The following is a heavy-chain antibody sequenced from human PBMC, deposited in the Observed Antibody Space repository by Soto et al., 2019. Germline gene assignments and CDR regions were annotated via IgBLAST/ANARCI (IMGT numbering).Heavy chain of an antibody. Sequence: QVQLQESGPGLVKPSQTLSLTCAISGDSVSSNSAAWNWFRHSTSRGIEWLGRPYYRSKWYYDYAVSVKSRIAINPNTSKNQFSLQLNCVTPEDTAVYYCARDQNLADRTHSNVDYRGQGTLVAVSS. CDR3: ARDQNLADRTHSNVDY. CDR1: GDSVSSNSAA. CDR2: PYYRSKWYY. D-gene: IGHD4-4*01. V-gene: IGHV6-1*01. J-gene: IGHJ4*02.